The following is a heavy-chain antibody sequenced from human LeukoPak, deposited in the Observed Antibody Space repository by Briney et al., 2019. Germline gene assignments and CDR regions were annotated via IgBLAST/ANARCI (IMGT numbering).Heavy chain of an antibody. CDR2: ISISDSKR. J-gene: IGHJ4*02. CDR3: ARASFPDDASGQDLDH. V-gene: IGHV3-48*03. D-gene: IGHD5-12*01. CDR1: GFTVTSFE. Sequence: GGSLRLSCAASGFTVTSFEMNWVRQAPGKGLEWVSRISISDSKRYYADSVKGRFTISRDTVKNSLHLHMNSLRAEDTAVYYCARASFPDDASGQDLDHWGQGTLVTVSS.